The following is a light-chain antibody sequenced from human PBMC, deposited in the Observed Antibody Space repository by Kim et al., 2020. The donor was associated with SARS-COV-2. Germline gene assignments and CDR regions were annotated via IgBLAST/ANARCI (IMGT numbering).Light chain of an antibody. CDR3: QQYGGSLQT. CDR2: GSS. J-gene: IGKJ2*01. Sequence: LSPRESATLSCRARQSISSNYLAWYQQKPGQAPTLLIYGSSSRATGIPDRFRGSGSGTDFTLIITRLEPEDFAVYYCQQYGGSLQTFGQGTKLEI. V-gene: IGKV3-20*01. CDR1: QSISSNY.